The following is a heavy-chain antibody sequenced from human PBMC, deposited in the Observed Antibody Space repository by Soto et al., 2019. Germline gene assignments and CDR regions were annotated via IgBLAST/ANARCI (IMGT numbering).Heavy chain of an antibody. V-gene: IGHV1-18*01. D-gene: IGHD5-18*01. J-gene: IGHJ5*02. CDR1: GYTFTSYG. Sequence: ASVKVSCKASGYTFTSYGISWVRQAPGQGLEWMGWISAYNGNTNYAQKLQGRVTITTDTSTSTAYMELRSLRSDDTAVYYCARDVDTAMVTNWFDPWGQGTLVTVSS. CDR2: ISAYNGNT. CDR3: ARDVDTAMVTNWFDP.